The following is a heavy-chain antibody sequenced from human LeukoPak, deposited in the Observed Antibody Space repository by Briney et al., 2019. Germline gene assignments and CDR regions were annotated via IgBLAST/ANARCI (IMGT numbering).Heavy chain of an antibody. CDR1: GFTFNSYV. Sequence: GGSLRLSCAASGFTFNSYVMSWVRQAPGKGLEWASGISTSGLNTYYADSVRGRFTISRDNSKSTLSLQLNSLRAEDTAVYYCAKDRDGGANTRAKGFDCWGQGTLVTVSS. V-gene: IGHV3-23*01. J-gene: IGHJ4*02. D-gene: IGHD3-16*01. CDR2: ISTSGLNT. CDR3: AKDRDGGANTRAKGFDC.